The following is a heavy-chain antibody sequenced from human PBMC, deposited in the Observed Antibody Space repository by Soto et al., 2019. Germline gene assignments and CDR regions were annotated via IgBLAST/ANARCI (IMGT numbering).Heavy chain of an antibody. CDR1: GFTFSSYA. Sequence: EVQLLESGGGLVQPGGSLRLSCAASGFTFSSYAMSWVRQAPGKGLEWVSAISGSGGSTYYADSVKGRFTISRDNSKNPLYLQMNSLRAEDTAVYYCAKLRWGGSGGIDYWGQGTLVTVSS. V-gene: IGHV3-23*01. CDR3: AKLRWGGSGGIDY. D-gene: IGHD3-10*01. CDR2: ISGSGGST. J-gene: IGHJ4*02.